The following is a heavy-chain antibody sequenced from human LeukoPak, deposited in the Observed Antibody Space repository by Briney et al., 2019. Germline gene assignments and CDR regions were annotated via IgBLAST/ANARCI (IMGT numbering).Heavy chain of an antibody. D-gene: IGHD3-10*02. CDR1: GFTFSRFW. J-gene: IGHJ6*04. Sequence: QAGGSLRLSCAASGFTFSRFWMSWVRQAPGKGLEWVANIKEDGSEKKYIDSVKGRFTISRDNAKNSLYLQMNSLRAEDTAVYYCAELGITMIGGVWGKGTTVTISS. V-gene: IGHV3-7*01. CDR3: AELGITMIGGV. CDR2: IKEDGSEK.